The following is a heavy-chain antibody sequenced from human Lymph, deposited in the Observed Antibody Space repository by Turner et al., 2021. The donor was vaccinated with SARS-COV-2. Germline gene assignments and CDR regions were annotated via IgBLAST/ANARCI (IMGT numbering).Heavy chain of an antibody. Sequence: EVQLLESGGGLVQPGGSLRLSCAASGFPFRSYAMSWVRQAPGKGLEWVSVISGSGGSTNYADSVKGRFSISRDNSKNTLYLQMNSLRAEDTAVYYCAKNEMAMIVLVITLFDYWGQGTLVTVSS. V-gene: IGHV3-23*01. D-gene: IGHD3-22*01. CDR2: ISGSGGST. CDR1: GFPFRSYA. CDR3: AKNEMAMIVLVITLFDY. J-gene: IGHJ4*02.